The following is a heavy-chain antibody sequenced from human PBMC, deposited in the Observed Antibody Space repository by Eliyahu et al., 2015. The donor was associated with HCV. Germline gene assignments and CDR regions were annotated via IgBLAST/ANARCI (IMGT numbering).Heavy chain of an antibody. CDR3: AKDRHSGITIFGVVIIGAFDI. CDR2: ISWNSGTL. CDR1: GFAFDDYA. Sequence: EVQLVESGGGLVQPGRSLRLSCAASGFAFDDYAMHWVRQAPGKGLEWVSGISWNSGTLDYADSVKGRFTISRDNAKNSLYLQMNSLRAEDTALYYCAKDRHSGITIFGVVIIGAFDIWGQGTMVTVSS. J-gene: IGHJ3*02. D-gene: IGHD3-3*01. V-gene: IGHV3-9*01.